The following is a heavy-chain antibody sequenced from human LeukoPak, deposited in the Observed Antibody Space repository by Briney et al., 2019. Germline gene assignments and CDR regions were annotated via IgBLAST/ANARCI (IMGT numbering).Heavy chain of an antibody. Sequence: ASVKVSCRASGYTFTSYGISWVRQAPGQGLGWMGWISAYNGNTNYAQKLQGRVTMTTDTSTSTAYMELRSLRSDDTAVYYCARDLVAAAGNFYYYYMDVWGKGTTVTVSS. CDR3: ARDLVAAAGNFYYYYMDV. CDR2: ISAYNGNT. J-gene: IGHJ6*03. CDR1: GYTFTSYG. D-gene: IGHD6-13*01. V-gene: IGHV1-18*01.